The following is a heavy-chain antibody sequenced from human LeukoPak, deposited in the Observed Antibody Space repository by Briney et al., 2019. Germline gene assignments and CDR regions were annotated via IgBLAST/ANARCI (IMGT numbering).Heavy chain of an antibody. CDR2: IKSRTDGGTT. J-gene: IGHJ4*02. Sequence: PGGSLRLSCAASGFTFSNAWMSWVRQAPGKGLEWVGRIKSRTDGGTTDYAAPVKGRFTISRDDSKNTLYLQMSSLKTEDTAVYYCTTDPPPGVTGHPRPFDYWGQGTLVTVSS. D-gene: IGHD2-21*02. CDR3: TTDPPPGVTGHPRPFDY. CDR1: GFTFSNAW. V-gene: IGHV3-15*01.